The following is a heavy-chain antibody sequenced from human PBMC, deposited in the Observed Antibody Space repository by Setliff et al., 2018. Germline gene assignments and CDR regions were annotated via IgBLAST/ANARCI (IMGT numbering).Heavy chain of an antibody. Sequence: SETLSLTCTVPGGSISDNGYFWGWVRQPPGKGLEWIGNIYFGGNTYFNPSFKSRVTMSIDASNSQFSLKLSSVTAADTAIYYCARDASASDGRNAFDIWGQGTMVTVSS. J-gene: IGHJ3*02. CDR2: IYFGGNT. D-gene: IGHD1-26*01. V-gene: IGHV4-39*07. CDR1: GGSISDNGYF. CDR3: ARDASASDGRNAFDI.